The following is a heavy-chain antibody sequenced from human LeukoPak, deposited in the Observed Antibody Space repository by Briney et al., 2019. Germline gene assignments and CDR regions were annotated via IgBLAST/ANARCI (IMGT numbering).Heavy chain of an antibody. CDR2: IRSKAYGGTT. V-gene: IGHV3-49*03. D-gene: IGHD3-22*01. CDR1: GFTFGDYA. J-gene: IGHJ5*02. Sequence: GGSLKLSCTASGFTFGDYAMSWFRQAPGKGLEWVGFIRSKAYGGTTEYAASVKGRFTISRDDSKSIAYLQMNSLKTEDTAVYYCTRYDSSGYYPNWFDPWGQGTLVTVSS. CDR3: TRYDSSGYYPNWFDP.